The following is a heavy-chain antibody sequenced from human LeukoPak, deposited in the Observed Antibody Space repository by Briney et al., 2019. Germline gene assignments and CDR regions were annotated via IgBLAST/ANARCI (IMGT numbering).Heavy chain of an antibody. CDR1: GFTFSSYW. Sequence: GGSLGLSCAASGFTFSSYWMSWVRQAPGKGLVWVSRINSDGSSTSYADSVKGRFTISRDNAKNTLYLQMNSLRAEDTAVYYCARDTQLWGSSSSWYYYYYYMDVWGKGTTVTVSS. V-gene: IGHV3-74*01. CDR3: ARDTQLWGSSSSWYYYYYYMDV. D-gene: IGHD6-13*01. CDR2: INSDGSST. J-gene: IGHJ6*03.